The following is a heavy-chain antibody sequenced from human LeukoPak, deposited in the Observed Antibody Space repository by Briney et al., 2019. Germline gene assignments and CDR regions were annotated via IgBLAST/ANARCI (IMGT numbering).Heavy chain of an antibody. D-gene: IGHD2-15*01. J-gene: IGHJ4*02. CDR3: AKDLNYCSGGSCY. CDR1: GFSLGTYW. V-gene: IGHV3-74*01. Sequence: GGSLRLSCAASGFSLGTYWMHWVRQAPGKGLVWVSRINSDGSSTRYADSVKGRFTISRDNAKNTLYLQMNSLRAEDTAVYYCAKDLNYCSGGSCYWGQGTVVTVSS. CDR2: INSDGSST.